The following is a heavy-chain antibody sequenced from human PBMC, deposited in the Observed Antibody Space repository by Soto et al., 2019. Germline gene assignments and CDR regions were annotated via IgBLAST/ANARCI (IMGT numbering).Heavy chain of an antibody. CDR1: GDAFKSYA. J-gene: IGHJ4*02. CDR2: IIPSYDRT. V-gene: IGHV1-69*06. CDR3: ARDPTTDYGDDTFDY. D-gene: IGHD4-17*01. Sequence: QVLLLQSGSEVKKPGSSVKVSCKASGDAFKSYAIHWVRQAPGQGLEYMGRIIPSYDRTKYAQKFQGRLTVTADIYTSTVYMELSGLRFEDTAVYYCARDPTTDYGDDTFDYWGQGTKVIVSS.